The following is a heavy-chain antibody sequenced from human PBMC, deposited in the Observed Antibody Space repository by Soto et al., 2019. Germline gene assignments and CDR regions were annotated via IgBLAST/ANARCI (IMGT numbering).Heavy chain of an antibody. Sequence: SVTLSVTCAVYGGSFIGYYWSWIRQPPGKGLEWIGEINHSGSTNYNPSLKSRVTISVDTSKNQFSLKLSSVTAADTAVYYCARTLGTYGDYEWWFDYWGQGTLVTVSS. CDR1: GGSFIGYY. CDR2: INHSGST. V-gene: IGHV4-34*01. CDR3: ARTLGTYGDYEWWFDY. D-gene: IGHD4-17*01. J-gene: IGHJ4*02.